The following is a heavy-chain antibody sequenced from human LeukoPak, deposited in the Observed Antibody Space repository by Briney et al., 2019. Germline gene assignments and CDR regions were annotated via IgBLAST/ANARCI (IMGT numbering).Heavy chain of an antibody. CDR2: IYISGNT. D-gene: IGHD2-15*01. CDR3: AREPGYCSGDSCYGFDY. CDR1: GGSISSSNW. V-gene: IGHV4-4*07. Sequence: SETLSLTCAVSGGSISSSNWWSWIRQPAGKGLEWIGRIYISGNTNYNPSLKSRVTMSVDTSQNQFSLNLTSVTAADTAVYYCAREPGYCSGDSCYGFDYWGQGTLVTVSS. J-gene: IGHJ4*02.